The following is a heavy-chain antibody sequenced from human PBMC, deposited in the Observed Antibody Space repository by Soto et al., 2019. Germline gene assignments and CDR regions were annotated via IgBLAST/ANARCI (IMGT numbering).Heavy chain of an antibody. CDR1: GYTFTSHG. J-gene: IGHJ6*02. CDR2: ISTYNGNT. Sequence: QVQLVQSGAEVKKPGASVKVSCKASGYTFTSHGITWVRQAPGQGLEWMGWISTYNGNTNYAQKLQGRVTLTTDTSTSTAYMELRSLRSDVAAVYYCARGASCTSTSCYDYFHYGMDVWGQGTTVTVSS. D-gene: IGHD2-2*01. CDR3: ARGASCTSTSCYDYFHYGMDV. V-gene: IGHV1-18*01.